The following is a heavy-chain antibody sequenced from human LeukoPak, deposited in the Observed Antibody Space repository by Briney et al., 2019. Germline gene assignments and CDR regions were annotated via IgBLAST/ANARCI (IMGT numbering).Heavy chain of an antibody. CDR2: IYYSGST. Sequence: PSENLSLTCTVSGGSISSYYWSWIRQPPGKGLEWIGYIYYSGSTNYNPSLKSRVTISVDTSKNQFSLKLSSVTAADTAVYYCARSDMIFGVVIFDYWGQGTLVTVSS. CDR3: ARSDMIFGVVIFDY. V-gene: IGHV4-59*01. D-gene: IGHD3/OR15-3a*01. CDR1: GGSISSYY. J-gene: IGHJ4*02.